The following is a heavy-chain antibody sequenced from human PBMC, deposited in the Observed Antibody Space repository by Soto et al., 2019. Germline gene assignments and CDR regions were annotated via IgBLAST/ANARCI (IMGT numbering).Heavy chain of an antibody. CDR1: GFTFSTYA. CDR3: ARVVGGRSRFDY. V-gene: IGHV3-23*01. Sequence: EVQLLESGVGVVQPGGSLRLYCAGPGFTFSTYAMAWVRQAPGKALEWVSTISDSGSNTHYVDSVEGRFTISRDNSKSTVFLHMNSLRDDDSAVYYCARVVGGRSRFDYWGQGTRVTVSS. D-gene: IGHD1-26*01. CDR2: ISDSGSNT. J-gene: IGHJ4*02.